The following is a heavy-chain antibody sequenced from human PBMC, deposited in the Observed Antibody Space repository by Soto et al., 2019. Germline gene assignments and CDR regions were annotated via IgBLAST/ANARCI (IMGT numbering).Heavy chain of an antibody. CDR3: ARVLRISGLLRSYYFDY. CDR2: IIPIFGTA. V-gene: IGHV1-69*13. J-gene: IGHJ4*02. Sequence: SVKVSCKASGGTFSSYAISWVRQAPGQGLEWVGGIIPIFGTANYAQKFQGRVTITADESTSTAYMELSSLRSEDTAVYYCARVLRISGLLRSYYFDYWGQGTLVTVSS. D-gene: IGHD2-15*01. CDR1: GGTFSSYA.